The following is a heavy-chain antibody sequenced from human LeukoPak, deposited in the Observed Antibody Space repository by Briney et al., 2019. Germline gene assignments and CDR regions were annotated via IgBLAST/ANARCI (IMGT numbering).Heavy chain of an antibody. V-gene: IGHV3-48*01. Sequence: PGGSLRLSCAASGFTFSSYSMNWVRQAPGKGLEWVSYISSSSSTIYYADSVKGRFTISRDNAKNSLYLQMNSLRAEDTAVYYCARDLAVIPYSGSYYYYYGMDVWGQGTTVTVSS. CDR2: ISSSSSTI. CDR3: ARDLAVIPYSGSYYYYYGMDV. J-gene: IGHJ6*02. CDR1: GFTFSSYS. D-gene: IGHD1-26*01.